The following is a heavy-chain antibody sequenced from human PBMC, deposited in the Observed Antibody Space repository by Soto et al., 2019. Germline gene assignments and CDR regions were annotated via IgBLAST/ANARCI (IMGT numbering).Heavy chain of an antibody. CDR3: ARYYGNYKNYFDY. CDR1: GGSISSGDYY. D-gene: IGHD4-17*01. Sequence: SETLSLTCTVSGGSISSGDYYWSWIRQPPGKGLEWIGYIYYSGSTYYNPSLKSRVTLSVDTSKNQFSLKLNSVTAADTAVYYCARYYGNYKNYFDYWGQGTLVTVSS. CDR2: IYYSGST. V-gene: IGHV4-30-4*01. J-gene: IGHJ4*02.